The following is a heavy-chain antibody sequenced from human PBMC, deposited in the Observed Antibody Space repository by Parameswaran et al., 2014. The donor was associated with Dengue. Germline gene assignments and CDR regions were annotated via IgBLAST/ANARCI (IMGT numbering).Heavy chain of an antibody. J-gene: IGHJ4*02. CDR2: IKDKINGATT. V-gene: IGHV3-15*01. CDR3: STYYYDRSGTKFDY. D-gene: IGHD3-22*01. Sequence: RWIRQPPGKGLEWVGRIKDKINGATTDYAAPVKGRFTISRDDSKNTMHLQMNSLKSEDTAFYYCSTYYYDRSGTKFDYWGQGILVTVSS.